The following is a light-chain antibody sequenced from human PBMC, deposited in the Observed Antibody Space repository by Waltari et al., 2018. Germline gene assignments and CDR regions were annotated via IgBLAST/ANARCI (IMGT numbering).Light chain of an antibody. J-gene: IGLJ2*01. Sequence: QPALTQPASVSGSPGQSITISCTGSSNDIGNSNHVCWYQQHPGQAPRLIISEVTERPSGVSDRFSGSKSGNTASLTISGLQAEDEADYYCLSYTTRISFVFGGGTKLSVL. CDR1: SNDIGNSNH. CDR2: EVT. CDR3: LSYTTRISFV. V-gene: IGLV2-23*02.